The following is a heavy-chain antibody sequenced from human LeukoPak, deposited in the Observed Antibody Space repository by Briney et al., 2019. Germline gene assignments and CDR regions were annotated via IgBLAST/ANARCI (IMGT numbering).Heavy chain of an antibody. D-gene: IGHD2-15*01. CDR1: GGSFSGYY. Sequence: PSETLSLTCAVYGGSFSGYYWSWIRQPPGKGLEWVGEINHSGSTKYNPSLERRLTISADAYTNQYSRKLSSVTAADTAVYYCARDYWGYCSGGSCYLSRYYYYMDVWGKGTTVTVSS. J-gene: IGHJ6*03. CDR3: ARDYWGYCSGGSCYLSRYYYYMDV. CDR2: INHSGST. V-gene: IGHV4-34*01.